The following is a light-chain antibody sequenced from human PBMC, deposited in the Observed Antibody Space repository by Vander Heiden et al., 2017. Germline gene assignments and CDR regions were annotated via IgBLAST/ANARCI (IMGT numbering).Light chain of an antibody. CDR3: AAWDDSLSGRWV. V-gene: IGLV1-47*02. CDR1: SSNIGSNY. CDR2: SNN. J-gene: IGLJ3*02. Sequence: QSVLPQPPSASGTPGQRVTISCSGSSSNIGSNYVYWYQQLPGTAPKLLIYSNNQRPSGVPDRFSGSKSGTSASLAISGLRSEDEADYYCAAWDDSLSGRWVFGGGTKLTVL.